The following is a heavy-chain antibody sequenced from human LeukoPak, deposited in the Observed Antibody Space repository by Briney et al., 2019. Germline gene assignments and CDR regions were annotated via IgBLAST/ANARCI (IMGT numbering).Heavy chain of an antibody. CDR3: ARRSRVYGSGSYSVDY. CDR1: GYTFTSYG. V-gene: IGHV3-7*01. D-gene: IGHD3-10*01. J-gene: IGHJ4*02. Sequence: ASVKVSCKASGYTFTSYGISWVRQAPGKGLEWVANIKQDGSEKYYVDSVKGRFTISRDNAKNSLYLQMNSLRAEDTAVYYCARRSRVYGSGSYSVDYWGQGTLVTVSS. CDR2: IKQDGSEK.